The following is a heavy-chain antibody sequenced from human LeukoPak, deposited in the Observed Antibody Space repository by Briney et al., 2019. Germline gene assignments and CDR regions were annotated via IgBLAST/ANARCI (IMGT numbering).Heavy chain of an antibody. Sequence: PGGSLRLSCAASGFTFSSYSMNWVRQAPGKGLEWVSSISSSSSYIYYADSVKGRFTISGDNAKNSLYLRMNSLRAEDTAVYYCARGDYYDSSGYYYDYWGQGTLVTVSS. D-gene: IGHD3-22*01. V-gene: IGHV3-21*01. CDR2: ISSSSSYI. CDR1: GFTFSSYS. J-gene: IGHJ4*02. CDR3: ARGDYYDSSGYYYDY.